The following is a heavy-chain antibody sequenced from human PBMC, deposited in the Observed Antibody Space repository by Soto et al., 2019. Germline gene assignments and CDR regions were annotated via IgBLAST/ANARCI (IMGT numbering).Heavy chain of an antibody. CDR1: GFTFSSYG. CDR2: ISYDGSNK. V-gene: IGHV3-30*18. D-gene: IGHD3-3*01. CDR3: AKESGSIFGVATYYYYGMDV. J-gene: IGHJ6*02. Sequence: GGSLRLSCAASGFTFSSYGMHWVRQAPGKGLEWVAVISYDGSNKYYADSVKGRFTISRDNSKNTLYLQMNSLRAEDTAVYYCAKESGSIFGVATYYYYGMDVWGQGTTVTVSS.